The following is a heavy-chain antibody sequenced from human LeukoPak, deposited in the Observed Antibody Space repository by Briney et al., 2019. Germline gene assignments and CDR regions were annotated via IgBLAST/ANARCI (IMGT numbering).Heavy chain of an antibody. J-gene: IGHJ4*02. CDR2: ISSSSIYT. CDR3: ARDREYYFDY. Sequence: GGSLRLSCAASGFALSDYYMSWIRQAPGKGLEWVSYISSSSIYTNYADSVKGRFTISRDNAKNSLYLQMNSLRAEDTAVYYCARDREYYFDYWGQGTLVTVSS. V-gene: IGHV3-11*06. CDR1: GFALSDYY.